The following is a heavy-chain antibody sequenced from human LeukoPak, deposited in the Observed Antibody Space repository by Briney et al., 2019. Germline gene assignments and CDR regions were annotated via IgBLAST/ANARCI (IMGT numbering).Heavy chain of an antibody. D-gene: IGHD2-15*01. V-gene: IGHV1-8*03. Sequence: ASVKVSCKASGYTFTSYDINWVRQATGQGLEWMGWMNPNSGNTGYAQKFQGRVTITRNTSISTAYMELSSLRSEDTAVYYCARGSMVAAPYYYYYMDVWGKGTTVTVSS. CDR2: MNPNSGNT. CDR1: GYTFTSYD. CDR3: ARGSMVAAPYYYYYMDV. J-gene: IGHJ6*03.